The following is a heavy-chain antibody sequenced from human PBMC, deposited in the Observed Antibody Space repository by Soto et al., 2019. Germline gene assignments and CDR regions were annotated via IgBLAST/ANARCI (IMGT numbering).Heavy chain of an antibody. CDR3: ARAKGGEFLKGSGMDV. V-gene: IGHV4-59*01. D-gene: IGHD3-10*01. CDR2: IYHNGET. J-gene: IGHJ6*02. CDR1: GDSITAYY. Sequence: QMQLQESGPGLVKPSETLSLICSVSGDSITAYYLSWLRQSPGKELEWIGYIYHNGETNYNPSLKNRVTISASTSKNQFSLRLSSVTAADTGVYYCARAKGGEFLKGSGMDVWGQGTTVIVSS.